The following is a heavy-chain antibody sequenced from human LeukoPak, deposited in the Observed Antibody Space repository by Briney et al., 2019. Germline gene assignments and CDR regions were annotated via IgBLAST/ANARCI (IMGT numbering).Heavy chain of an antibody. D-gene: IGHD3-9*01. J-gene: IGHJ3*02. CDR2: INHSGST. Sequence: PSETLSLTCAVYGGSFSGYYWSWIRQPPGKGLEWIGEINHSGSTNYNPSLKSRVTISVDTSKNQFSLKLSSVTAADTAVYYCARGCYDILTGLNAFDIWGQGTMVTVSS. V-gene: IGHV4-34*01. CDR3: ARGCYDILTGLNAFDI. CDR1: GGSFSGYY.